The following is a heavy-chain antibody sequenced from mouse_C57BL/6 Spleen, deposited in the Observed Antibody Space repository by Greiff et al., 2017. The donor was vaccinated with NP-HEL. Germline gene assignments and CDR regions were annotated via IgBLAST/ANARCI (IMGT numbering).Heavy chain of an antibody. Sequence: EVMLVESGGGLVKPGGSLKLSCAASGFTFSDYGMHWVRQAPEKGLEWVAYISSGSSTIYYADTVKGRFTISRDNAKNNLYLQMSHLKSEDTAMYYCAREITTVVAPGAMDYWGQGTSVTVSS. D-gene: IGHD1-1*01. CDR2: ISSGSSTI. CDR1: GFTFSDYG. V-gene: IGHV5-17*03. J-gene: IGHJ4*01. CDR3: AREITTVVAPGAMDY.